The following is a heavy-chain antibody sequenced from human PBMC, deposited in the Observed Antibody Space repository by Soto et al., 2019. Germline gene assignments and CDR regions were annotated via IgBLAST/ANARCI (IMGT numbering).Heavy chain of an antibody. Sequence: TGGSLRLSCAASGFTFSSYSMNWVRQAPGKGLEWVSSISSSSSYIYYADSVKGRFTISRDNAKNSLYLQMNSLRAEDTAVYYCARWVEGSGSYYRYYYYYGMDVWGQGTTVTVSS. J-gene: IGHJ6*02. CDR3: ARWVEGSGSYYRYYYYYGMDV. V-gene: IGHV3-21*01. CDR2: ISSSSSYI. CDR1: GFTFSSYS. D-gene: IGHD3-10*01.